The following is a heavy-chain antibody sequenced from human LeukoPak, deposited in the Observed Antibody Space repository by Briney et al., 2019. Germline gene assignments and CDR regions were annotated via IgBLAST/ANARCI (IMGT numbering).Heavy chain of an antibody. D-gene: IGHD3-22*01. CDR3: ARVVGAYDSSGYDFDY. V-gene: IGHV4-38-2*02. CDR1: GYSISSGYY. Sequence: SETLSLTCSFSGYSISSGYYWGWIRQPPGQGLEWIGNIYHSGSTYYNPSLKSRVTISVDTSKNQFSLKLSSVTAADTAVYYCARVVGAYDSSGYDFDYWGQGTLVTVSS. CDR2: IYHSGST. J-gene: IGHJ4*02.